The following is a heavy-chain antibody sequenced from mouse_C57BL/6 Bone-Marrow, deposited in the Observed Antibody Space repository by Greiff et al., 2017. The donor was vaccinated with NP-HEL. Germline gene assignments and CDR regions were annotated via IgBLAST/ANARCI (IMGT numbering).Heavy chain of an antibody. J-gene: IGHJ1*03. CDR3: GYYGSSYDDWYFDV. Sequence: QLQQPGAELVMPGASVKLSCKASGYTFTSYWMHWVKQRPGQGLEWIGEIDPSDSYTNYNQKFKGKSTLTVDKSSSTAYMQLSSLTSEDSAVYYCGYYGSSYDDWYFDVWGTGTTVTVSS. CDR1: GYTFTSYW. CDR2: IDPSDSYT. V-gene: IGHV1-69*01. D-gene: IGHD1-1*01.